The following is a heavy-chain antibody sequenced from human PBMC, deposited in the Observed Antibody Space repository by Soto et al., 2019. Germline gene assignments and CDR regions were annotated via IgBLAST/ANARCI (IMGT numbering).Heavy chain of an antibody. J-gene: IGHJ3*02. CDR2: INPNSGGT. D-gene: IGHD2-15*01. CDR1: GYTFTGYY. V-gene: IGHV1-2*04. CDR3: ARGRGEGIVVVLAAKLAAFDI. Sequence: ASVKVSCKASGYTFTGYYMHWVRQAPGQGLEWMGWINPNSGGTNYAQKFQGWVTMTRDTSISTAYMELSRLRSDDTAVYYCARGRGEGIVVVLAAKLAAFDIWGQGTMVTVSS.